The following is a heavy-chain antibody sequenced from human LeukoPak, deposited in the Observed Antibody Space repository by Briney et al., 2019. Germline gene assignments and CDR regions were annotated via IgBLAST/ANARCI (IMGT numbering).Heavy chain of an antibody. CDR2: ISRSSSTI. J-gene: IGHJ6*02. CDR3: AGGNGGNSGYGMDV. Sequence: PGGSLRLSCAASGFTFSSYSMNWVRQAPGQGLEWVSYISRSSSTIYYADSVKGRFTISRDNAKNSLYLQMNSLRDEDTAVYYCAGGNGGNSGYGMDVWGQGTTVTVSS. CDR1: GFTFSSYS. V-gene: IGHV3-48*02. D-gene: IGHD4-23*01.